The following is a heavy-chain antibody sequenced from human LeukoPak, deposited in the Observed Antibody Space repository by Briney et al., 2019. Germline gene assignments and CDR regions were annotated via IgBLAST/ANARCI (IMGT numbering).Heavy chain of an antibody. CDR3: AREKIADSSKDY. Sequence: SETLSLTCTVSGGSISSGSYYWSWIRQPAGKGLEWIGRIYTSGSTDYNPSLKSRVTISVDTSKNQFSLKLSSVTAADTAVYYCAREKIADSSKDYWGQGTLVTVSS. CDR2: IYTSGST. D-gene: IGHD3-22*01. CDR1: GGSISSGSYY. J-gene: IGHJ4*02. V-gene: IGHV4-61*02.